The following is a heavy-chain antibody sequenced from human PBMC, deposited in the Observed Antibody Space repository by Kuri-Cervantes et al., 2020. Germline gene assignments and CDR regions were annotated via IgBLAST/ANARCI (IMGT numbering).Heavy chain of an antibody. CDR3: ATGGDTAMFYDAFDI. Sequence: SVKVSCKASGYTFTSYGISWVRQAPGQGLEWMGRIVPILAAASYAQKFQGRVTMTEDTSTDTAYMELSSLRSEDTAVYYCATGGDTAMFYDAFDIWGQGTMVTVSS. CDR1: GYTFTSYG. D-gene: IGHD5-18*01. CDR2: IVPILAAA. V-gene: IGHV1-69*04. J-gene: IGHJ3*02.